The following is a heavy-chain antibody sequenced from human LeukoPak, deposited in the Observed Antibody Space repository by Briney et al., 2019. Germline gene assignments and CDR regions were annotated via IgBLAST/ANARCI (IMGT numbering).Heavy chain of an antibody. J-gene: IGHJ6*03. CDR3: GGSGYPYYYYYMDV. CDR2: IKQDGSEK. CDR1: GFTFSSYW. Sequence: PGGSLRLSCAASGFTFSSYWMSWVRQAPGKGLEWVANIKQDGSEKYYVDSVKGRFIISRDNAKNSLYLQMNSLRAEDTAVYYCGGSGYPYYYYYMDVWGKGTTVTVSS. V-gene: IGHV3-7*01. D-gene: IGHD3-3*01.